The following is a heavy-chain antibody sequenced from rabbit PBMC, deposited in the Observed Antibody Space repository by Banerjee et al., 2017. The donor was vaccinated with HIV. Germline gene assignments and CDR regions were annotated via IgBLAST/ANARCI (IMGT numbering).Heavy chain of an antibody. Sequence: QEQLVESGGGLVQPGGSLKLSCKASGIDFSTYGITWVRQAPGKGLEWIGCINTSSGNTVYASWAKGRFTISKTSSTTVTLQMTSLTAADTATYFCARDLAGVIGWNFNLWGQGTLVTVS. V-gene: IGHV1S45*01. J-gene: IGHJ4*01. CDR1: GIDFSTYG. CDR2: INTSSGNT. CDR3: ARDLAGVIGWNFNL. D-gene: IGHD4-1*01.